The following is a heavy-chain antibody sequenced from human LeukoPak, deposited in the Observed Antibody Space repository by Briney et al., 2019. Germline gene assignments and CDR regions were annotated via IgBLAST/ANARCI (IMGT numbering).Heavy chain of an antibody. CDR3: ARILGYGGYDSPFDY. CDR2: IYSGGST. V-gene: IGHV3-53*01. Sequence: GSLRLSCAASGFTVSSNYMSWVRQAPGKGLEWVSIIYSGGSTFYADSVKGRFTISRDNSKNTLYLQMNSLRAEDTAVYYCARILGYGGYDSPFDYWGQGTLVTVSS. J-gene: IGHJ4*02. CDR1: GFTVSSNY. D-gene: IGHD5-12*01.